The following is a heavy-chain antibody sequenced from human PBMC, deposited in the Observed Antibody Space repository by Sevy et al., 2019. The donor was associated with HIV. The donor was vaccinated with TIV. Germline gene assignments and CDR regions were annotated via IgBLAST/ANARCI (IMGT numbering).Heavy chain of an antibody. J-gene: IGHJ6*02. CDR3: ARYGAYGIAAAGGLLRYYYGMDV. CDR2: IYYSGST. CDR1: GGSISSYY. D-gene: IGHD6-13*01. Sequence: SETLSLTCTVSGGSISSYYWSWIRQPPGKGLEWIGYIYYSGSTNYNPSLKSRVTISVDTSKNQFSLKLSSVTAADTAVYYCARYGAYGIAAAGGLLRYYYGMDVWGQGTTVTVSS. V-gene: IGHV4-59*12.